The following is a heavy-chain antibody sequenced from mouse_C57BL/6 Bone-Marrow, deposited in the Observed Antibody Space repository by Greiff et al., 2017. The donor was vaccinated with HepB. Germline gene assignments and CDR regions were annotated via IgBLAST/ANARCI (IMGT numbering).Heavy chain of an antibody. CDR3: ARSGSSLYYFGY. CDR1: GFNIKDYY. Sequence: VQLQQSGAELVKPGASVKLSCTASGFNIKDYYMHWVKQRTEQGLEWIGRIDPEDGETKYAPKFQGKATITADTSSNTAYLQLSSQTSEDTAVYYCARSGSSLYYFGYGGQGTTLTVSS. J-gene: IGHJ2*01. CDR2: IDPEDGET. V-gene: IGHV14-2*01. D-gene: IGHD1-1*01.